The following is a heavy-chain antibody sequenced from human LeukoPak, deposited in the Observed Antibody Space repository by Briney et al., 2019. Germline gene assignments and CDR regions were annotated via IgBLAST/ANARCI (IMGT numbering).Heavy chain of an antibody. J-gene: IGHJ3*02. CDR3: ARGYYDSSDDDAFDI. Sequence: PGGSLRLSCAASGFTFDDYGMSWVRQAPGKGLEWVSGINWNGGSTGYADSVEGRFTISRDNAKNSLYLQMNSLRAEDTALYYCARGYYDSSDDDAFDIWGQGTMVTVSS. CDR1: GFTFDDYG. V-gene: IGHV3-20*04. CDR2: INWNGGST. D-gene: IGHD3-22*01.